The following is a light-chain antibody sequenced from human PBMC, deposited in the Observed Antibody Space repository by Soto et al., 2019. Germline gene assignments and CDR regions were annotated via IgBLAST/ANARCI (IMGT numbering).Light chain of an antibody. CDR2: EVS. CDR3: SSYAGSNLGV. V-gene: IGLV2-8*01. CDR1: SSDVGGYNY. J-gene: IGLJ3*02. Sequence: QSALTQPPSASGSPGQSVTISCTGTSSDVGGYNYVSWYQQHPGKAPKLMISEVSKRPSGVPDRFSGSESGNTASLTVSGLQAEDEAQYYFSSYAGSNLGVFGGGTKLTVL.